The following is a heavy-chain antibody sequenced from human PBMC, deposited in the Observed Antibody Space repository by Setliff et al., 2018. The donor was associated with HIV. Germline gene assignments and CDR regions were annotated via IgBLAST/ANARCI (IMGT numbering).Heavy chain of an antibody. CDR1: GGSISSGSYY. D-gene: IGHD2-2*01. Sequence: SETLSLTCTVSGGSISSGSYYWSWMRQPAGKGLEWIGYIYYSATTNYNPSLKSRVTMSLDTSKNQLSLKLTSVTAADTAVYYCARGGTSSNWFRAWGQGTLVTVSS. V-gene: IGHV4-61*10. J-gene: IGHJ5*02. CDR2: IYYSATT. CDR3: ARGGTSSNWFRA.